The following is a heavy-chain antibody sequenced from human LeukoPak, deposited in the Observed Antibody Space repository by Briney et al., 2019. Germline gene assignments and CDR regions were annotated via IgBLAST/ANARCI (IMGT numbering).Heavy chain of an antibody. V-gene: IGHV3-30-3*01. D-gene: IGHD3-3*01. Sequence: GGSLRPSCAATGFTFGSYAMHWVRQAPGKGLEWVSVISYDGSSKYYADSVKGRFTISRDNSKNTLYLQMNSLRAEDTAVYYCATLYDFWSGKYYFDYWGQGTLVTVSS. J-gene: IGHJ4*02. CDR1: GFTFGSYA. CDR3: ATLYDFWSGKYYFDY. CDR2: ISYDGSSK.